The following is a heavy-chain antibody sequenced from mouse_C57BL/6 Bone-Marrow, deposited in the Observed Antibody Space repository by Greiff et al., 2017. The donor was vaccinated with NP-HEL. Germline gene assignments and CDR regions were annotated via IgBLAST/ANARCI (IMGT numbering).Heavy chain of an antibody. CDR3: ARWYYYCPFAY. Sequence: EVQLQQSGPELVKPGASVKISCKASGYTFTDYYMNWVKQSHGKSLEWIGDINPNNGGTSYNQKFKGKATLTVDKSSSTAYMELRSLTSEDSAVYYCARWYYYCPFAYWGQGTLVTVSA. V-gene: IGHV1-26*01. J-gene: IGHJ3*01. CDR1: GYTFTDYY. D-gene: IGHD1-1*01. CDR2: INPNNGGT.